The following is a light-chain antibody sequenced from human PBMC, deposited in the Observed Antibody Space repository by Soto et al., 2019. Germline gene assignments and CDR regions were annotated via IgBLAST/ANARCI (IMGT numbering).Light chain of an antibody. V-gene: IGLV1-51*01. Sequence: QSVLTQPPSVSAAPGQKVTISCSGSSSNIGNKYVSWYQQLPGTAPKLLIYDNNKRPSGIPDRFSGSKSGTSATLGITGLQTGDEADYYCGTWDSSLSVLYVFGTGTKVTVL. CDR1: SSNIGNKY. J-gene: IGLJ1*01. CDR3: GTWDSSLSVLYV. CDR2: DNN.